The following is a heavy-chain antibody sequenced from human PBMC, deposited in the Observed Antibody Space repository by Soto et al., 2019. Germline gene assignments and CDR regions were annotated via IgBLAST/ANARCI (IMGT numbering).Heavy chain of an antibody. CDR3: AKVITTDISYWYGMDV. D-gene: IGHD1-26*01. Sequence: PVGSLRLSCAASGFTFSSYPMVWVRQAPGKGLESISSISGSGTSYYADSVKGRFTIFRDNSENTLYLQMNSLRAEDTAVYYCAKVITTDISYWYGMDVWGQGTTVTVSS. CDR2: ISGSGTS. J-gene: IGHJ6*02. CDR1: GFTFSSYP. V-gene: IGHV3-23*01.